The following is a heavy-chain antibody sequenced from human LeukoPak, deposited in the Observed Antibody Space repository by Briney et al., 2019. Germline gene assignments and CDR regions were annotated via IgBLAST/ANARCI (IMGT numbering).Heavy chain of an antibody. V-gene: IGHV3-21*01. D-gene: IGHD6-6*01. Sequence: GGSLRLSCAASGFTFSSYSMNWIRQAPVKGQELVSSISSSSSYIYYADSVKGRFTISRDNAKNSLYLQMNSLRAEGTAVYYCARDLSSSSPPWGQGTLVTVSS. CDR3: ARDLSSSSPP. J-gene: IGHJ5*02. CDR1: GFTFSSYS. CDR2: ISSSSSYI.